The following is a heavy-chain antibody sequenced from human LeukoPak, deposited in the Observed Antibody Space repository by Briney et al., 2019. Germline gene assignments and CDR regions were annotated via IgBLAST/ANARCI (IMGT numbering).Heavy chain of an antibody. CDR2: IYYSGST. CDR3: ASSPYGGNHYFDY. V-gene: IGHV4-31*03. D-gene: IGHD4-23*01. Sequence: PSETLSLTCTVSGGSISSGGYYWRWIRQHPGKGLEWIGYIYYSGSTYYNPSLKSRVTISVDTSKNQFSLKLSSVTAADTAVYYCASSPYGGNHYFDYWGQGTLVTVSS. J-gene: IGHJ4*02. CDR1: GGSISSGGYY.